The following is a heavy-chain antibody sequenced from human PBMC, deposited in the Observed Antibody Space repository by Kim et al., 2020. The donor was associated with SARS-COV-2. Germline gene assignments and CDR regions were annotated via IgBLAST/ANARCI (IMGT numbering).Heavy chain of an antibody. J-gene: IGHJ4*02. Sequence: YNPALKRRVTKSVDTSKNHFSPKLSSVTAADTAVYYCARDYYGSGSYLSYWGQGTLVTVSS. D-gene: IGHD3-10*01. CDR3: ARDYYGSGSYLSY. V-gene: IGHV4-30-2*05.